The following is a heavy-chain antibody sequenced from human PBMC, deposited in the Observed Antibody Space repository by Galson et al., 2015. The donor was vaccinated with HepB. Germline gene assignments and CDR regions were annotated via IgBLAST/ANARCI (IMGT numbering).Heavy chain of an antibody. V-gene: IGHV1-8*01. CDR3: ARGLYDSSGWSRSGLASLGLFLDYYYYMDV. Sequence: SVKVSCKASGYTFTSYDINWVRQATGQGLEWMGWMNPNSGNTGYAQKFQGRVTMTRNTSISTAYMELSSLRSEDTAVYYCARGLYDSSGWSRSGLASLGLFLDYYYYMDVWGKGTTVTVSS. CDR2: MNPNSGNT. J-gene: IGHJ6*03. CDR1: GYTFTSYD. D-gene: IGHD3-22*01.